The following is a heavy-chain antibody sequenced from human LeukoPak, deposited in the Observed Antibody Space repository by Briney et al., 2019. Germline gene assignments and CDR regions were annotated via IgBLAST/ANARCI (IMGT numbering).Heavy chain of an antibody. V-gene: IGHV3-23*01. Sequence: AGGSLRLSCAASGFTFSSYAMSWVRQPPGKGLEWVSSVGGGSGSAYYADSVKGRFTISRDNSKNTLYLQMNSLRAEDTAVYYCAKATFHDFLFAYFDYWGQGTLVTVSS. D-gene: IGHD3-3*01. J-gene: IGHJ4*02. CDR1: GFTFSSYA. CDR2: VGGGSGSA. CDR3: AKATFHDFLFAYFDY.